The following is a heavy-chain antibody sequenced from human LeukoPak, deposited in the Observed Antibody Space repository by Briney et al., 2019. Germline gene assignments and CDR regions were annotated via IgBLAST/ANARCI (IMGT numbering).Heavy chain of an antibody. D-gene: IGHD2/OR15-2a*01. V-gene: IGHV4-59*01. CDR1: GGSISSDH. CDR2: IYYSGST. J-gene: IGHJ3*02. Sequence: SETLSLTCTVSGGSISSDHWNWIRQPPGKGLEWIGCIYYSGSTYYNPSLKSRVTISVDMSKSQFSLRLTSVAAADTAVYYCARKNDFDIWGQGTLVTVSS. CDR3: ARKNDFDI.